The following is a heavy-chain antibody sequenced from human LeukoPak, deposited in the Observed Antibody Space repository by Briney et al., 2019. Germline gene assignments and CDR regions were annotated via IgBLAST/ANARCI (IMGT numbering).Heavy chain of an antibody. J-gene: IGHJ4*02. V-gene: IGHV3-33*06. Sequence: GRSLRLSCAASGFTFSSYGMHWVRQAPGKGLEWVAVIWYDGSNKYYADSVKGRFTISRDNSENTLHLQMNSLRAEDTAVYYCAKDRVAGTFDYRGQGTLVTVSS. D-gene: IGHD6-19*01. CDR2: IWYDGSNK. CDR1: GFTFSSYG. CDR3: AKDRVAGTFDY.